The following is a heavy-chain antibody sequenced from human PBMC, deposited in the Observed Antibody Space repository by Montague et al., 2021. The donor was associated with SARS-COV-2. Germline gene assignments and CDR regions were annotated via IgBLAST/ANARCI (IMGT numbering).Heavy chain of an antibody. Sequence: SETLSLTCTVSGGSISSYYWSWIRQPPGKGLEWIGYIYYSGSTNXNPSLKSRVTISVDTSKNQFSLKLSSVTAADTAVYYCARGSRQWLVRPPHYYYFDYWGQGTLVTVSS. CDR2: IYYSGST. J-gene: IGHJ4*02. D-gene: IGHD6-19*01. CDR3: ARGSRQWLVRPPHYYYFDY. CDR1: GGSISSYY. V-gene: IGHV4-59*01.